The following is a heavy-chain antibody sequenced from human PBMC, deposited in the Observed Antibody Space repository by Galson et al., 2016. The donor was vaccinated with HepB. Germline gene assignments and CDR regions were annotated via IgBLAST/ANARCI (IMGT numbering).Heavy chain of an antibody. V-gene: IGHV3-23*01. Sequence: SLRLSCAVSGFSFKYYAMSWVRQAPGKGLEWVSAIRGRGDDKYYSDSVKGRFTISRDNSKNTLDLQMTSLRAEDTALYYCARDRQNLRVLDYWGQGTLVTVSS. CDR2: IRGRGDDK. D-gene: IGHD4-17*01. J-gene: IGHJ4*02. CDR1: GFSFKYYA. CDR3: ARDRQNLRVLDY.